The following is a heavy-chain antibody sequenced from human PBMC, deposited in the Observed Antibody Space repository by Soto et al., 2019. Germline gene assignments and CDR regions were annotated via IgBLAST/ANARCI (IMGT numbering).Heavy chain of an antibody. CDR2: ISYDGSNK. CDR1: GFTFSSYG. J-gene: IGHJ4*02. D-gene: IGHD5-12*01. Sequence: QVQLVESGGGVVQPGRSLRLSCAASGFTFSSYGMHWVRQAPGKGLEWVAVISYDGSNKYYADSVKGRFTISRDNSKNTLYLQMNSLRAEDTAVYYCAKDDGNGYAAPDYWGQGALVTVSS. V-gene: IGHV3-30*18. CDR3: AKDDGNGYAAPDY.